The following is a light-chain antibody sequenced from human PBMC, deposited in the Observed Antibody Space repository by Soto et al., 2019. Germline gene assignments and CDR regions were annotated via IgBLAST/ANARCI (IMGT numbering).Light chain of an antibody. V-gene: IGKV3-15*01. CDR3: QQYGESSYA. CDR2: GAS. J-gene: IGKJ2*01. CDR1: HTVGYS. Sequence: EIMMTQSPATLSLSPGEGATLSCRASHTVGYSLAWYQQKPGQAPRLLIYGASTRVTGIPARFSGSGSQTEFTLTISSLQSEDFAVYYCQQYGESSYAFGQGTKLQIK.